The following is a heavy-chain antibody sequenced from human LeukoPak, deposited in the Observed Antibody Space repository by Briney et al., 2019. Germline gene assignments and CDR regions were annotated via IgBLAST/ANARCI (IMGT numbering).Heavy chain of an antibody. D-gene: IGHD3-16*01. V-gene: IGHV3-23*01. J-gene: IGHJ4*02. CDR1: GFTFSSLA. CDR2: INRGGSIT. CDR3: AKVGFEGDVGRDYFGH. Sequence: PGGSLRLSCAASGFTFSSLAMSWFRQAPGMGLEWVSGINRGGSITYYADSVKGRFSISRDNFKNTLYLQMNRLRAEDTAVYYCAKVGFEGDVGRDYFGHWGQGTLVSV.